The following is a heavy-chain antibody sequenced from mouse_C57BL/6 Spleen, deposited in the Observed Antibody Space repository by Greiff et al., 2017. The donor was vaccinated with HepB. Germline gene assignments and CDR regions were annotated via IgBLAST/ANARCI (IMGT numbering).Heavy chain of an antibody. CDR2: IYPGDGDT. V-gene: IGHV1-80*01. J-gene: IGHJ2*01. Sequence: VQLQQSGAELVKPGASVKISCKASGYAFSSYWMNWVKQRPGKGLEWIGQIYPGDGDTNYNGKFKGKATLTADKSSSTAYMQISSLTSEASAVYFCARRYDYDYFDYWGQGTTLTVSS. CDR1: GYAFSSYW. CDR3: ARRYDYDYFDY. D-gene: IGHD2-4*01.